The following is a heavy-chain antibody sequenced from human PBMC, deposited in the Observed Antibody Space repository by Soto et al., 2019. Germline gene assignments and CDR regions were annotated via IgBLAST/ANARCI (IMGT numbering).Heavy chain of an antibody. CDR2: ISYDGSNK. Sequence: QVQLVESGGGVGQPGRSLRLSCAASGFTFSNNAMDWVRQAPGKGLEWVAVISYDGSNKYIAESVKGRFTIYRDNSKKTLFLQMNSLRAEDTAVYYCARGTTTSAFSAMDVWGQGTTVTVSS. CDR3: ARGTTTSAFSAMDV. V-gene: IGHV3-30-3*01. D-gene: IGHD1-1*01. J-gene: IGHJ6*01. CDR1: GFTFSNNA.